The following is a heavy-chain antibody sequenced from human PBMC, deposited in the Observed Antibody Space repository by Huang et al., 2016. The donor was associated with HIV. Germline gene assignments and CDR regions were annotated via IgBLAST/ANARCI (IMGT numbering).Heavy chain of an antibody. J-gene: IGHJ4*02. CDR2: IEHRGTT. D-gene: IGHD3-9*01. Sequence: QVRLHQWGSGVLKPSETLSLKCAVYGGSFSGHYWTWIRQSPGKGLELSGEIEHRGTTSSNPSLKSRVTMSIDTSKSQFYLNLTSVTATDTAVYYCARPRMTEGNSDSTWSYFDSWGQGTLVVVSS. CDR1: GGSFSGHY. CDR3: ARPRMTEGNSDSTWSYFDS. V-gene: IGHV4-34*01.